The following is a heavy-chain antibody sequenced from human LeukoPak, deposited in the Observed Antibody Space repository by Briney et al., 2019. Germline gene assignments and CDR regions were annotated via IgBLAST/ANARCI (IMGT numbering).Heavy chain of an antibody. J-gene: IGHJ4*02. V-gene: IGHV4-34*01. CDR3: ARARGYSYPI. D-gene: IGHD5-18*01. CDR1: GGSFSGYY. Sequence: PSEALSLTCAVYGGSFSGYYWSWIRQPPGKGLEWIGEINHSGSTNYNPSLKSRATISVDTSKNQFSLKLSSVTAADTAVYYCARARGYSYPIWGQGTLVTVSS. CDR2: INHSGST.